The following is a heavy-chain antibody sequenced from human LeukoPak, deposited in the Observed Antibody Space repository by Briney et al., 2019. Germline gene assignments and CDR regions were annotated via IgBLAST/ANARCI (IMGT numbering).Heavy chain of an antibody. J-gene: IGHJ4*02. Sequence: ASVKVSCKASGYTFTSYGISWVRQAPGQGREWMGWISAYNGNTNYAQKLQGRVTMTTDTSTSTAYMELRSLRSDDTAVYYCARERGYGYTKYFDYWGQGTLVTVSS. V-gene: IGHV1-18*01. D-gene: IGHD5-18*01. CDR2: ISAYNGNT. CDR1: GYTFTSYG. CDR3: ARERGYGYTKYFDY.